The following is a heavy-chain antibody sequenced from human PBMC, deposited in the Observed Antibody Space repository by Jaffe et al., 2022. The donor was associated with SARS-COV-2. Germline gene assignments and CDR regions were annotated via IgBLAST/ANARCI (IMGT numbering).Heavy chain of an antibody. V-gene: IGHV4-59*01. CDR3: ARVPVATYFDY. J-gene: IGHJ4*02. CDR2: IDFSGIT. D-gene: IGHD5-12*01. Sequence: QEQLQESGPGLVKPSETLSLICTVSGGSISSYYWSWIRQPPGKGLEWIGYIDFSGITNYNPSLKSRVTISIHTSENQFSLKLSSVTAADTAVYYCARVPVATYFDYWGQGTLVTVSS. CDR1: GGSISSYY.